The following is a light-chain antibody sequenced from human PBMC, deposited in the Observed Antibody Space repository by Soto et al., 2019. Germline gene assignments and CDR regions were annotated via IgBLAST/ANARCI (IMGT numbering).Light chain of an antibody. CDR2: AAS. Sequence: DIQLTQSPSSLSASVGDRVTITCRASLPITNYLSWYQLKPGRAPKLLIYAASSLQSGVPSRFSGGGSGTEFTLAISRLQSEDFASYFCQQSYNSPWTFGQGTNVEI. CDR1: LPITNY. V-gene: IGKV1-39*01. CDR3: QQSYNSPWT. J-gene: IGKJ1*01.